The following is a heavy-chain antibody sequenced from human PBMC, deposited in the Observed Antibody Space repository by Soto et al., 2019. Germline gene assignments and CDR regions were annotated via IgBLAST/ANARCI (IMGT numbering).Heavy chain of an antibody. CDR1: GYTFTSYG. CDR3: ERGRYGDY. J-gene: IGHJ4*02. D-gene: IGHD1-1*01. CDR2: ISAHNGNT. V-gene: IGHV1-18*01. Sequence: QVHLVQSGAEVKKPGASVKVSCKASGYTFTSYGITWVRQAPGQGLEWMGWISAHNGNTDYAQKLQGRVIVTRDTSTSTAYMELRSRISDDPAVYYCERGRYGDYWGQGALVTVSS.